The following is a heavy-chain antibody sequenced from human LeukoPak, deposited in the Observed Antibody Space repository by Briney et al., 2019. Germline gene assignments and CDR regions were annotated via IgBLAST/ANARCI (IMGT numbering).Heavy chain of an antibody. J-gene: IGHJ4*02. CDR2: IIPIFGTA. D-gene: IGHD3-10*01. Sequence: SVKVSCKASGGTFSSYAISWVRQAPGQGLEWMGGIIPIFGTANYAQKFQGRVTITADESTSTAYMELSSLRSEDTAVYYCATTGGTYYYGSGSYSFDYWGQGTLVTVSS. CDR3: ATTGGTYYYGSGSYSFDY. CDR1: GGTFSSYA. V-gene: IGHV1-69*01.